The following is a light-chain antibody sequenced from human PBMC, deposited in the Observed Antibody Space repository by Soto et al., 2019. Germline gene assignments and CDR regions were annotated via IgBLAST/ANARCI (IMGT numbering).Light chain of an antibody. CDR3: QQYHNLWT. CDR2: RAS. V-gene: IGKV3-15*01. J-gene: IGKJ1*01. CDR1: HYVYSN. Sequence: EIVMTQPPATLSVSPGERATLSCTASHYVYSNVAWFQQRPGQAPRLLIYRASNRATGTPARFSGSGSGTEFTLTITSLQSEDFALYYCQQYHNLWTFGQGTKVDI.